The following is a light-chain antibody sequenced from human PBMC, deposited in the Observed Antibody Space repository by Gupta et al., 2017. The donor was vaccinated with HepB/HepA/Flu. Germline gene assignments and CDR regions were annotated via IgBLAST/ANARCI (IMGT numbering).Light chain of an antibody. CDR1: SSDVGSYNR. CDR2: EVS. Sequence: SALTQPPSVSGSPGQSVTISCTGTSSDVGSYNRVSWYQQPPATAPKLMIYEVSNRPSGAPDCFSGSKAGNTASLTISGLQAEDEADYYCSSDTNSNTWVFGGGTKLTVL. J-gene: IGLJ3*02. CDR3: SSDTNSNTWV. V-gene: IGLV2-18*02.